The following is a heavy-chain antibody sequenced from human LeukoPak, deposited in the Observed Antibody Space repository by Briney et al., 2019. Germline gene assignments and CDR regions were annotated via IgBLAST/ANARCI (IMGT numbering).Heavy chain of an antibody. CDR3: ARLRDDFWSGYSYRYFDY. Sequence: SETLSLTCTVSGGSISSSSYYWGWIRQPPGKGLKWIGSIYYSGSTYYNPSLKSRVTISVDTSKNQFSLKLSSVTAADTAVYYCARLRDDFWSGYSYRYFDYWGQGTLVTVSS. CDR1: GGSISSSSYY. J-gene: IGHJ4*02. CDR2: IYYSGST. V-gene: IGHV4-39*01. D-gene: IGHD3-3*01.